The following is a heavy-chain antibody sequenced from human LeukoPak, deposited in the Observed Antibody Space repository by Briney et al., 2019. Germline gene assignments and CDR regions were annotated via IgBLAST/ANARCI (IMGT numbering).Heavy chain of an antibody. Sequence: GGSLRLSCAASGFTFSSYGMAWVRQAPGKGLEWVSAISGSGGNTYYADSVKGRFTISRDNSKNTLYVQMDTLRAEDTAVYYCEKNASGCASRDFEIWGPKAIVSVSS. D-gene: IGHD6-19*01. V-gene: IGHV3-23*01. CDR2: ISGSGGNT. J-gene: IGHJ3*02. CDR3: EKNASGCASRDFEI. CDR1: GFTFSSYG.